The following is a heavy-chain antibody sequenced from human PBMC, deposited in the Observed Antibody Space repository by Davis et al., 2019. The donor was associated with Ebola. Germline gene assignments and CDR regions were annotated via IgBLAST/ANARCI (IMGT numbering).Heavy chain of an antibody. D-gene: IGHD1-26*01. CDR1: GYVFTSYW. CDR2: IHGGDSDT. Sequence: GESLKISCQGFGYVFTSYWIGWVRQMPGKGLEWMGMIHGGDSDTRYSPSFQGHVTISADKSISTAYLQWSSLKASDTAIYYCARPSGSFYGGIYFDYWGQGTLVTVSS. CDR3: ARPSGSFYGGIYFDY. J-gene: IGHJ4*02. V-gene: IGHV5-51*01.